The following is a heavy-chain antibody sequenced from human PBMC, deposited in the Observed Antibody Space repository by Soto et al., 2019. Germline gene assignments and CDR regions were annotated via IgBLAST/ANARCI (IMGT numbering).Heavy chain of an antibody. CDR3: AKDGGYSSGRYGA. V-gene: IGHV3-9*01. J-gene: IGHJ5*02. CDR1: GFTFDDYA. Sequence: EVQLVESGGGLVQPGRSLRLSCAASGFTFDDYAMHWVRQAPGKGLEWVSGISWNRGSIGYADSVKGRFTISRDNAKTSLYLQMNSLRAGDTALYYCAKDGGYSSGRYGAWGQGTLVTVSS. CDR2: ISWNRGSI. D-gene: IGHD6-19*01.